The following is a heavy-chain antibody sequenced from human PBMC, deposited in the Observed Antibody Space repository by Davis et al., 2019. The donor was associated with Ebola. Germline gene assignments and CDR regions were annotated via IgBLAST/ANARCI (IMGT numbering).Heavy chain of an antibody. J-gene: IGHJ4*02. D-gene: IGHD1-26*01. V-gene: IGHV4-39*07. Sequence: GSLRLSCTVSGFTFSSFAMHWVRQAPGKGLEWIGSIYYSGSTYNNPSLKSRITISVDTSKNQFSLKLTSVTAADTAVYYCARDDLSGLIDSWGQGTLVTVSS. CDR1: GFTFSSFA. CDR3: ARDDLSGLIDS. CDR2: IYYSGST.